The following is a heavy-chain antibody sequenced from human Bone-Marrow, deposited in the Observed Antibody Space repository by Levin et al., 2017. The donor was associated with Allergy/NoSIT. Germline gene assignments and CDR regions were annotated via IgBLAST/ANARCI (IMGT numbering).Heavy chain of an antibody. D-gene: IGHD4-17*01. Sequence: GESLKISCRISGYTFPNFALHWVRQAPGQSLEWVGWINAGNGKTKYSQAFQGRVTISRDTSASTAYMELSGLRSADTAVYYCATAVVETVTTEPEDWGQGTLVTVSS. V-gene: IGHV1-3*01. J-gene: IGHJ4*02. CDR1: GYTFPNFA. CDR2: INAGNGKT. CDR3: ATAVVETVTTEPED.